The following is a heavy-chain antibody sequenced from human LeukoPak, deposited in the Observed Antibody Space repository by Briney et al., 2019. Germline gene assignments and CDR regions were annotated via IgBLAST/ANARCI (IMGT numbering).Heavy chain of an antibody. CDR1: GGSISSYY. Sequence: SETLSLTCTVSGGSISSYYWSWIRQPPGKGLEWIGYIYYSGSTNYNPSLKSRVTISVDTSKNQFSLKLSSVTAADTAVYYCAREEAYYEFWSGYLTHPFYYYYYGMDVWGQGTTVTVSS. J-gene: IGHJ6*02. D-gene: IGHD3-3*01. CDR2: IYYSGST. V-gene: IGHV4-59*12. CDR3: AREEAYYEFWSGYLTHPFYYYYYGMDV.